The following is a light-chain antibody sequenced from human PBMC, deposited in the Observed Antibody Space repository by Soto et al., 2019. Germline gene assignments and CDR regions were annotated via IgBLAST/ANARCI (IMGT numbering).Light chain of an antibody. Sequence: DIVMTQSPLSLPVTPGEAASISCRSSQSLLHSNGYNFLDWYLQKPGQSPQILINLGSNRSSGVPDRFSGSGSGTDFTLTISRLEPEDFAVYSCQQYGGSPLFTFGPGTRVDFK. CDR3: QQYGGSPLFT. V-gene: IGKV2-28*01. CDR2: LGS. J-gene: IGKJ3*01. CDR1: QSLLHSNGYNF.